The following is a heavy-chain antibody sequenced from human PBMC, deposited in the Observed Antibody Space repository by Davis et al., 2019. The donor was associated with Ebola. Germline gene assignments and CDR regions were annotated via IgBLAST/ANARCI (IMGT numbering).Heavy chain of an antibody. CDR1: GGSISSSNYY. D-gene: IGHD2-21*02. V-gene: IGHV4-39*07. CDR3: ARDLTRGDAFDI. CDR2: IYYSGST. J-gene: IGHJ3*02. Sequence: SETLSLTCTVSGGSISSSNYYWGWIRQPPGRGLEWIGSIYYSGSTYYNPSPKSRVTISVDTSKNQFSLKLSSVTAADTAVYYCARDLTRGDAFDIWGQGTMVTVSS.